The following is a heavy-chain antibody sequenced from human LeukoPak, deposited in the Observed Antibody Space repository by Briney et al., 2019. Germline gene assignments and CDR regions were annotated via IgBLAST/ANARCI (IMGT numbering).Heavy chain of an antibody. CDR2: INPNSGGT. CDR3: ARAQTPGYYDFWSGYYS. Sequence: ASVKVSCKASGYTFTGYYMHWVRQAPGQGLEWMGWINPNSGGTNYAQKLQGRVTMTTDTSTSTAYMELRSLRSDDTAVYYCARAQTPGYYDFWSGYYSRGQGTLVTVSS. J-gene: IGHJ5*01. CDR1: GYTFTGYY. D-gene: IGHD3-3*01. V-gene: IGHV1-2*02.